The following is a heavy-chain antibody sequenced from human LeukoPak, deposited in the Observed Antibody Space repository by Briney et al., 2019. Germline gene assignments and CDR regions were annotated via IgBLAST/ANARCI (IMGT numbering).Heavy chain of an antibody. D-gene: IGHD6-13*01. J-gene: IGHJ4*02. CDR2: IYTSGST. V-gene: IGHV4-61*02. CDR3: ARYLAASGTYFFDD. Sequence: SQTLSLTCTVSGGSISSGSYYWSWIRQPAGKGLEWIGRIYTSGSTNYNPSLKSRVTISVDTSKNQFSLKLSSVTAADTAVYYCARYLAASGTYFFDDWGRGTLVTVSS. CDR1: GGSISSGSYY.